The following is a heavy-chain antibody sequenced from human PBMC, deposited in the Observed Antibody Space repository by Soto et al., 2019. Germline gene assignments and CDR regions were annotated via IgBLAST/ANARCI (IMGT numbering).Heavy chain of an antibody. J-gene: IGHJ4*02. Sequence: GGSLRLSCAASGFTFSSYAMSWVRQAPGKGLEWVSAISGSGGSTYYADSVKGRFTISRGNSKNTLYLQMNSLRAEDTAVYYCANLTTNGTTNLDYWGQGTLGTVSS. CDR1: GFTFSSYA. V-gene: IGHV3-23*01. D-gene: IGHD1-1*01. CDR2: ISGSGGST. CDR3: ANLTTNGTTNLDY.